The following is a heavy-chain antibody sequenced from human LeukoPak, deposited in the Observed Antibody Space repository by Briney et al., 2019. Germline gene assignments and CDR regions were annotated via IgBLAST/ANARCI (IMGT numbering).Heavy chain of an antibody. CDR2: IKSKTDGGTT. J-gene: IGHJ4*02. Sequence: GGSPRLSCAASGFTFSNAWMNWVRQAPGKGLEWVGRIKSKTDGGTTDYAAPVKGRFTISRDDSKNTLYLQMNSLKTEDTAVYYCTTDFGYSYGSFDYWGQGTLVTVSS. CDR3: TTDFGYSYGSFDY. V-gene: IGHV3-15*07. D-gene: IGHD5-18*01. CDR1: GFTFSNAW.